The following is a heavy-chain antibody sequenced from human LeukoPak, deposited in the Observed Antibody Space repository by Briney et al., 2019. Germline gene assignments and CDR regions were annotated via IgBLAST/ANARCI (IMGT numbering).Heavy chain of an antibody. V-gene: IGHV3-23*01. Sequence: GGSLRLSCAASGFTFSNYAMSWVRQAPGKGLEWVSTISGSGGSTYYVDSVKGRFTISRDNSRNTLDIEMNSLRPEDTAVYYCAQTSQYSSGWFDYWGQGTLVTVSS. CDR3: AQTSQYSSGWFDY. CDR2: ISGSGGST. J-gene: IGHJ4*02. CDR1: GFTFSNYA. D-gene: IGHD6-19*01.